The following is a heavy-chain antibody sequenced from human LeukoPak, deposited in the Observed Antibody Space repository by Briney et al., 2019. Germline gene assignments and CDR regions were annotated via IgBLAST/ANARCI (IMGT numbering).Heavy chain of an antibody. CDR3: ARAVRGVTNTHFDY. CDR2: INPNSGGT. Sequence: ASVKVSCKASGYTFTGYYMQWVRQAPGQGLEWMGWINPNSGGTNYAQKFQGRVTMTRYTSISTAYMELSSLRSEDTAVYYCARAVRGVTNTHFDYWGQGTLVTVSS. D-gene: IGHD3-10*02. V-gene: IGHV1-2*02. J-gene: IGHJ4*02. CDR1: GYTFTGYY.